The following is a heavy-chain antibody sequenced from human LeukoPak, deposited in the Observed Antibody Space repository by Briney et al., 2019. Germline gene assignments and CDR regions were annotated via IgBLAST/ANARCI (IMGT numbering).Heavy chain of an antibody. V-gene: IGHV1-24*01. CDR1: GYTLTELS. D-gene: IGHD6-6*01. CDR3: ASLSSSSVAYYFDY. CDR2: FDPEDDET. J-gene: IGHJ4*02. Sequence: ASVKVSCKVSGYTLTELSIHWVRQAPGKGLEWMGGFDPEDDETIYAQKFQGRVTLTEDTSTDTAYMELSSLRSEDTAVYYCASLSSSSVAYYFDYWGQGTLVTVSS.